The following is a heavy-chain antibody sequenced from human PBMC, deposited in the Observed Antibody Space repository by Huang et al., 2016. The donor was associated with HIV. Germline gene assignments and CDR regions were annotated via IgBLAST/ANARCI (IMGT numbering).Heavy chain of an antibody. V-gene: IGHV3-23*01. CDR3: AKADSGAAAGSLVDY. CDR1: GFPFSSYA. J-gene: IGHJ4*02. D-gene: IGHD6-13*01. Sequence: EVQLLESGGGLVQPGGSLRLSCAASGFPFSSYAMSWVRQAQGKGLEWVSSSTGRGSSSYYADSVKGRFTISRDNSKNTLYLQMNSLRAEDTAIYYCAKADSGAAAGSLVDYWGQGTLVTVSS. CDR2: STGRGSSS.